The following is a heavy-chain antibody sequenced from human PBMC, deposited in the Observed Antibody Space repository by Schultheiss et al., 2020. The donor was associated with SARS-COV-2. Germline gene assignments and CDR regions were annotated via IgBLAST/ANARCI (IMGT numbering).Heavy chain of an antibody. Sequence: GGSLRLSCAASGFTFDDYAMHWVRQAPGKGLEWVASIKQDGSEKYSVDFVKGRFAISRDNSKNTLYLQMNSLRAEDTAVYYCARDGSLMDVWGQGTTVTVSS. J-gene: IGHJ6*02. CDR3: ARDGSLMDV. CDR1: GFTFDDYA. CDR2: IKQDGSEK. V-gene: IGHV3-7*01.